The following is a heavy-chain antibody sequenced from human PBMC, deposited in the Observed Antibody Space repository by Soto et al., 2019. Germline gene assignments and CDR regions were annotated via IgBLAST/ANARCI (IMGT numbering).Heavy chain of an antibody. CDR1: GFNFSKFD. V-gene: IGHV3-30*09. CDR2: ISFDGNRR. D-gene: IGHD2-2*02. Sequence: GGSLRLSCAASGFNFSKFDMHWVRQAPGKELEWVAVISFDGNRRYYPDSVKGRFAISRDNSQNALYLQMNSLRAEDTAVYFCAREGAGPAVIGHYYYGMDVWGQGTTVTVSS. J-gene: IGHJ6*02. CDR3: AREGAGPAVIGHYYYGMDV.